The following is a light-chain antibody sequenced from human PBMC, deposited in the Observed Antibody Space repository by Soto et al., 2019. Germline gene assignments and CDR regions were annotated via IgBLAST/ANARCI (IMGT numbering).Light chain of an antibody. J-gene: IGKJ3*01. V-gene: IGKV3-20*01. Sequence: EIVLTQSPGTLSLSPGERATFSCRASQSVFSRFLAWYQHKPGQAPTLLINGTSSRATGIPDRFSGSGSGTDFTLTISRLEPEDSAVYYCHYYDDSPPFPFGPGTKLDIK. CDR1: QSVFSRF. CDR3: HYYDDSPPFP. CDR2: GTS.